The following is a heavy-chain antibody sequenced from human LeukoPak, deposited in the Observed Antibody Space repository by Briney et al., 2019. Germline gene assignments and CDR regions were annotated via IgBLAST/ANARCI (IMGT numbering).Heavy chain of an antibody. Sequence: GASVKVSCKASGYTFTGCYMHWVRQAPGQGLEWMGWINPNSGGTNYAQKFQGRVTMTRDTSISTAYMELSRLRSDDTAVYYCARNYPGGNSIHYYYGMDVWGQGTTVTVSS. CDR3: ARNYPGGNSIHYYYGMDV. J-gene: IGHJ6*02. CDR2: INPNSGGT. D-gene: IGHD4-23*01. V-gene: IGHV1-2*02. CDR1: GYTFTGCY.